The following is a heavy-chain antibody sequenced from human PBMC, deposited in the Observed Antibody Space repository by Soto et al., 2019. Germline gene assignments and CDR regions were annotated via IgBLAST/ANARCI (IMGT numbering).Heavy chain of an antibody. Sequence: QGQLVQSGAEVKKPGASVKVSCKASGSTLTSYVISWVRQAPGQGLEWMGWISAKKGNTTYAQKFQGRVTMITGTATRTADMELRSLRSEDTAVYYCAREILSLDFYFPGMDVWGQGTMVTVS. V-gene: IGHV1-18*04. J-gene: IGHJ6*02. CDR3: AREILSLDFYFPGMDV. D-gene: IGHD2-15*01. CDR2: ISAKKGNT. CDR1: GSTLTSYV.